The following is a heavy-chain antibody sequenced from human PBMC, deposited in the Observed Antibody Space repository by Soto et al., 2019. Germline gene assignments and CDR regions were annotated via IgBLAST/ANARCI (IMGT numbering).Heavy chain of an antibody. CDR1: GGTFSSYA. V-gene: IGHV1-24*01. CDR2: FDPEDGET. CDR3: ATLLLRYFDWATLDFDY. Sequence: ASVKVSCKASGGTFSSYAISWVRQAPGKGLEWMGGFDPEDGETIYAQKFQGRVTMTEDTSTDTAYMELSSLRSEDTAVYYCATLLLRYFDWATLDFDYWGQGTLVTVSS. D-gene: IGHD3-9*01. J-gene: IGHJ4*02.